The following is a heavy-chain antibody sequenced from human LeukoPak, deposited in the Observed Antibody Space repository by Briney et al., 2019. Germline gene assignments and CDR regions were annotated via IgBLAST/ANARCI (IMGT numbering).Heavy chain of an antibody. CDR3: ARGGYYGSGSYYDYFDY. D-gene: IGHD3-10*01. CDR2: IYYSGST. V-gene: IGHV4-59*01. CDR1: GGSISSYY. Sequence: SETLSLTCTVSGGSISSYYRSWIRQPPGKGLEWIGYIYYSGSTNYNPSLKSRVTISVDTSKNQFSLKLSSVTAADTAVYYCARGGYYGSGSYYDYFDYWGQGTLVTVSS. J-gene: IGHJ4*02.